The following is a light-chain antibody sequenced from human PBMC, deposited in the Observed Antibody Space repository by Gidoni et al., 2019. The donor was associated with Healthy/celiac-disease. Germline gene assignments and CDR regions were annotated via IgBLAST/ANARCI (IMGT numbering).Light chain of an antibody. J-gene: IGKJ4*01. CDR1: QSVSSSY. Sequence: EIVLTQSPGTLSLSPGERATLSCRASQSVSSSYLAWYQQKPGQAPRLLIYGASSSSGSGTDFTLTISRLEPEDFAVYYCQQYGSSPLTFGGGTKVEIK. V-gene: IGKV3-20*01. CDR2: GAS. CDR3: QQYGSSPLT.